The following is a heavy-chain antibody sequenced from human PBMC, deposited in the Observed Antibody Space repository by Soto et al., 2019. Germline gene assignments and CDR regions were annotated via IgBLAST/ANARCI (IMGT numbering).Heavy chain of an antibody. J-gene: IGHJ6*02. CDR1: GYTFTSYD. Sequence: GASVKVSCKASGYTFTSYDIDWVRQATGQGLEWMGWMNPNSGNTGYAQKFQGRVTMTRNTSISTAYMELSSLRSEDTAVYYCARDNVVVPAAILGGNYYYGMDVWGQGTTVTVSS. CDR2: MNPNSGNT. D-gene: IGHD2-2*02. V-gene: IGHV1-8*01. CDR3: ARDNVVVPAAILGGNYYYGMDV.